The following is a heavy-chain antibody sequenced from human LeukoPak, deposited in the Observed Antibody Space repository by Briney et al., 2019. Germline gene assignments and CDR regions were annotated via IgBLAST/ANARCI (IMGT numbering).Heavy chain of an antibody. CDR2: ISTTSGNI. J-gene: IGHJ4*02. CDR1: GFTFSSYS. CDR3: ARRAPSHDFDD. Sequence: GGSLRLSCAASGFTFSSYSMNWVRQAPGKGLEWVAAISTTSGNIYYADSVKGRFTISRDNAKNSLYLQMNSLRVGDTALYYSARRAPSHDFDDWGQGTLVTVSS. V-gene: IGHV3-21*01.